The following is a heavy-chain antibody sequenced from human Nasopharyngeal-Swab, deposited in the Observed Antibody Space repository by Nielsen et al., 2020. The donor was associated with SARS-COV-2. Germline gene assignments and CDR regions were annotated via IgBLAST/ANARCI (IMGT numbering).Heavy chain of an antibody. J-gene: IGHJ6*03. D-gene: IGHD2-2*01. Sequence: RQAPGKGPEWIAEINHSGSTKYNPSLKSRVTLSVDTSMNQVSLEVSSVTAADTAVYYCARGLSGIVPAPILGLGPHYYYYYMDVWGKGTTVTVSS. CDR2: INHSGST. CDR3: ARGLSGIVPAPILGLGPHYYYYYMDV. V-gene: IGHV4-34*01.